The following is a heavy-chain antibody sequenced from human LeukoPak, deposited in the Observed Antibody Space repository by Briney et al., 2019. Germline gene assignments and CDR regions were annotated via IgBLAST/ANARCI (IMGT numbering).Heavy chain of an antibody. CDR3: ARGRQRAYYYDSSGYPPDY. V-gene: IGHV4-34*01. CDR2: IKHSGIT. J-gene: IGHJ4*02. D-gene: IGHD3-22*01. CDR1: GGSFSGYY. Sequence: SETLSLTCAVYGGSFSGYYWSWIPQPPGKGLKWIGQIKHSGITNYNPSLKSRVTISVDTSKNQFSLKLSSVTAADTAVYYCARGRQRAYYYDSSGYPPDYWGQGTLVTVSS.